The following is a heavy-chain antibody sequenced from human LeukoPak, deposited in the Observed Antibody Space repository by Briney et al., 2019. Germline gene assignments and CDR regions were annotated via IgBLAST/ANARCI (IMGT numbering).Heavy chain of an antibody. CDR1: GFTVSSNY. CDR2: IYISGST. V-gene: IGHV3-53*01. J-gene: IGHJ4*02. D-gene: IGHD2-21*02. CDR3: AKGDHIVVVTAIHY. Sequence: GGSLRLSCAASGFTVSSNYMNWVRQAPGKGVEWVSVIYISGSTYYADSVKGRFTISRDNSKNTLYLQMNSLRAEDTAVYYCAKGDHIVVVTAIHYWGQGTLVTVSS.